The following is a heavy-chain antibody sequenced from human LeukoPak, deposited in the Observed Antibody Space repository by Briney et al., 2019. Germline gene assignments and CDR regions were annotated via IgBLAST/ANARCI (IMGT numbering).Heavy chain of an antibody. CDR2: IYSSGTT. CDR1: GDSISGKY. V-gene: IGHV4-4*07. D-gene: IGHD2-2*01. Sequence: SETLSLTCIVSGDSISGKYWSWIRRPAGKGLEWLGRIYSSGTTDYSPSLMSRVTMSLDTSKNHTSLRLRSVTAADTAVYYCARLDILVPRAVEWFDPWGQGTVVTVSS. CDR3: ARLDILVPRAVEWFDP. J-gene: IGHJ5*01.